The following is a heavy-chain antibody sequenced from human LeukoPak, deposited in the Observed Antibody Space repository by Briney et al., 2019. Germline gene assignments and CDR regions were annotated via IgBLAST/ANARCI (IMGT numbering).Heavy chain of an antibody. CDR1: GYIFTSYW. V-gene: IGHV5-51*01. D-gene: IGHD2-2*01. CDR3: ARLGRSGSTSRGAFDY. Sequence: GESLKISCKGSGYIFTSYWIGWVRQLPGKGLEWMGIIYPGDSDTRYSPSFQGQVTISADKSISTAYLQWSSLKASDTAMYYCARLGRSGSTSRGAFDYWGQGTLVTVSS. J-gene: IGHJ4*02. CDR2: IYPGDSDT.